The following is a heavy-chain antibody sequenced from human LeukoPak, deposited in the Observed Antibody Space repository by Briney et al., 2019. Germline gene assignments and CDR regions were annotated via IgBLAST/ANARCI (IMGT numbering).Heavy chain of an antibody. Sequence: GGSLRLPCAASGFTFSSYWMSWVRQAPGKGLEWVANIKQDGSEKYYVDSVKGRFTISRDNSKNTLYLQMNSLRAEDTAVYYCARVKSSSWYYFDYWGQGTLVTVSS. CDR1: GFTFSSYW. J-gene: IGHJ4*02. D-gene: IGHD6-13*01. CDR2: IKQDGSEK. V-gene: IGHV3-7*01. CDR3: ARVKSSSWYYFDY.